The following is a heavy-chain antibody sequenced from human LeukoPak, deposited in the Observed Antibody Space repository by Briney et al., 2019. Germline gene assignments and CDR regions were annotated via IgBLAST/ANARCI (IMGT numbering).Heavy chain of an antibody. Sequence: SETLSLTCTVSGASISSSSYYWGWIRQPPGKGLEWIGTIYYNGSTYYNPSLKSRVTISVDTSKNQFSLNLRFVTAADTAVYYCARYHDSSDYWGQGTLVTVSS. CDR3: ARYHDSSDY. CDR2: IYYNGST. V-gene: IGHV4-39*01. D-gene: IGHD3-22*01. CDR1: GASISSSSYY. J-gene: IGHJ4*02.